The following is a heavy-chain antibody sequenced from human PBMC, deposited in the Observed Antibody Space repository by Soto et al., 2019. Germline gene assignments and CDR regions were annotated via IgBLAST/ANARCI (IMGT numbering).Heavy chain of an antibody. CDR3: SGSISGDPWFDP. V-gene: IGHV4-59*01. J-gene: IGHJ5*02. Sequence: SETLSLTCIVSSGSINSYYWSWVRQPPGKGLEWIGYVFYSGITNYSPSLKSRVTISIDPSKKQFSLKMRSVTAADTAVYYCSGSISGDPWFDPWGQGTLVTVSS. CDR1: SGSINSYY. D-gene: IGHD2-21*01. CDR2: VFYSGIT.